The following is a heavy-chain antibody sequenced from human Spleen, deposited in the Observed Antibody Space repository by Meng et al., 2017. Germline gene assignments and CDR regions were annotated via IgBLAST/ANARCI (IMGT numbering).Heavy chain of an antibody. CDR2: INHSGST. CDR1: GGSFSDYY. V-gene: IGHV4-34*01. CDR3: ARGPTTMAHDFDY. Sequence: QVQLQAGGGGMLKPSEALCPPCVVSGGSFSDYYWSWIRQPPGKGLEWIGEINHSGSTNYNPSLESRATISVDTSQNNLSLKLSSVTAADSAVYYCARGPTTMAHDFDYWGQGTLVTVSS. J-gene: IGHJ4*02. D-gene: IGHD4-11*01.